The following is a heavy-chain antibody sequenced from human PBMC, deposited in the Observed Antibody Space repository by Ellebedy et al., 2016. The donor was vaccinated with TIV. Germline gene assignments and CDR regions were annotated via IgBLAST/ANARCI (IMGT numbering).Heavy chain of an antibody. V-gene: IGHV3-30*07. J-gene: IGHJ4*02. Sequence: SVKVRFTISRDNSMTTLYLEMNSLKAEDTAVYYCARDLDKSIGWYGGAAYWGQGTLVTVSS. CDR3: ARDLDKSIGWYGGAAY. D-gene: IGHD6-13*01.